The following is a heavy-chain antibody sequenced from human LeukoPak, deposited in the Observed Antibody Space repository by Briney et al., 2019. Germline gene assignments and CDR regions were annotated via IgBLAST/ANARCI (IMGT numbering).Heavy chain of an antibody. Sequence: SETLSLTCIVSGGSISNYFWSWMRQPPGKGLEWIGYIYHSGSTDYNPSLKSRVTMSVDTSENRFSLKLRSVTAADTAVYYCARHSEPADFYCGMDVWGPGTTVTVSS. CDR3: ARHSEPADFYCGMDV. V-gene: IGHV4-59*08. CDR2: IYHSGST. CDR1: GGSISNYF. J-gene: IGHJ6*02.